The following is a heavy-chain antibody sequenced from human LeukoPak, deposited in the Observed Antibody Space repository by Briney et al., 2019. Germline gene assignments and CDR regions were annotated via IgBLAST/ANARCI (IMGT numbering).Heavy chain of an antibody. CDR3: AKAKGYDPEQSVFDI. Sequence: GGSLRLSCAASGFTFSSYAMNWVRQAPGRGLEWVSGISGGDGSTYYADSVKGRFTISRDNSKNTLYLQMNSLRAEDTAVYYCAKAKGYDPEQSVFDIWGQGTMVIVSS. V-gene: IGHV3-23*01. CDR1: GFTFSSYA. CDR2: ISGGDGST. J-gene: IGHJ3*02. D-gene: IGHD5-12*01.